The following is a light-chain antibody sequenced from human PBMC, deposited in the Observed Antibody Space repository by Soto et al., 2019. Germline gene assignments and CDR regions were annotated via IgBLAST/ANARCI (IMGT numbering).Light chain of an antibody. V-gene: IGKV1-6*01. CDR3: LQDYTYPST. CDR1: QGIANE. CDR2: VAS. J-gene: IGKJ1*01. Sequence: IQMTRSTSSLSASVGDRVTITCRASQGIANELRWYQQKPGKAPKLLINVASSLHSGVPSRFSGGGFGTDFTLTISSLQPEDSATYYCLQDYTYPSTFGQGTKVDIK.